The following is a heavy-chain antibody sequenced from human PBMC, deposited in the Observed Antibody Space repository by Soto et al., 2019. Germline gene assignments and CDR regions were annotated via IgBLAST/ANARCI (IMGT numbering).Heavy chain of an antibody. Sequence: QVQLVESGGSVVQPGRSLRLSCEASGFTFTSYAMHWVRQAPGKGLEWVAVISYDGINEYYADSVKGRFTISRDNSKNTVFVQMSSLRVEDTAVYYCARDRLRLGELSLIGYFDYWGQGNLVTVSS. V-gene: IGHV3-30*15. CDR2: ISYDGINE. J-gene: IGHJ4*02. D-gene: IGHD3-16*02. CDR1: GFTFTSYA. CDR3: ARDRLRLGELSLIGYFDY.